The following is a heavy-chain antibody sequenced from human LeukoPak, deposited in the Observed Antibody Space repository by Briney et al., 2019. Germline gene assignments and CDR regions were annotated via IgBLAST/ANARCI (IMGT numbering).Heavy chain of an antibody. CDR3: AKDIGSYYYYMDA. CDR2: ISYDGRHK. D-gene: IGHD2-21*01. CDR1: GFTFNNYG. Sequence: GGSLRLSCAASGFTFNNYGIHWVRQAPGKGLEWVAVISYDGRHKYYADSVKGRFTISRDNSKDTLYLQMDSLRPEDTAVYYCAKDIGSYYYYMDAWGKGTTVTVSS. J-gene: IGHJ6*03. V-gene: IGHV3-30*18.